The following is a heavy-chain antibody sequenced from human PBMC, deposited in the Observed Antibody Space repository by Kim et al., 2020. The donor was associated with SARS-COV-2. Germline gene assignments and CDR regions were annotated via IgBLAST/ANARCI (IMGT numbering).Heavy chain of an antibody. V-gene: IGHV3-74*01. J-gene: IGHJ4*02. D-gene: IGHD1-7*01. CDR3: TRAIIGTNAFDS. CDR2: T. Sequence: TSYADYVKGRLTISRDSAKNTLYLQMNSLGTDDTAVYYWTRAIIGTNAFDSWGQGVLVTVSS.